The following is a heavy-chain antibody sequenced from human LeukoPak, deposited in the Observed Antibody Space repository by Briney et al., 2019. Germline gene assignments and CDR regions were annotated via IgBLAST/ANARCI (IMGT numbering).Heavy chain of an antibody. Sequence: AGGSLRLSCAASGFTFSSYSMNWVRQAPGKGLEWVSSISSSSSYIYYADSVKGRFTISRDNAKNSLYLQMNSLRAEDTAVYYCARGPRVVVVAATPLFDYWGQGTLVTVSS. CDR3: ARGPRVVVVAATPLFDY. V-gene: IGHV3-21*01. J-gene: IGHJ4*02. CDR2: ISSSSSYI. D-gene: IGHD2-15*01. CDR1: GFTFSSYS.